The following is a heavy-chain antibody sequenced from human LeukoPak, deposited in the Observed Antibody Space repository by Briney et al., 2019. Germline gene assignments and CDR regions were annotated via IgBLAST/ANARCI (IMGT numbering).Heavy chain of an antibody. V-gene: IGHV1-69*04. J-gene: IGHJ5*02. CDR1: GGTFSSYA. CDR2: IIPILGIA. D-gene: IGHD2-15*01. CDR3: ARVNCSGGSCYSGWFDP. Sequence: ASVKVSCKASGGTFSSYAISWVRQAPGQGLEWMGRIIPILGIANYAQKFQGRVTITADKSTSTAYMELSSLRSEDTAVYYCARVNCSGGSCYSGWFDPWGQGTLVTVSS.